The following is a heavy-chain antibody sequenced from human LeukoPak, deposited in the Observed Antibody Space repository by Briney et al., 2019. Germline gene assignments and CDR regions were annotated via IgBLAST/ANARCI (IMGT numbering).Heavy chain of an antibody. J-gene: IGHJ4*02. CDR3: ARDRPIYDSSGYYYSFFDY. Sequence: ASVKVSCKASGYTFTDYYMHWVRQAPGQGLEWMGWINPNSGGTNYAQKFQGRVTMTRDTSISTAYVELSRLRSDDTAVYYCARDRPIYDSSGYYYSFFDYWGQGTLVTVSS. CDR1: GYTFTDYY. CDR2: INPNSGGT. V-gene: IGHV1-2*02. D-gene: IGHD3-22*01.